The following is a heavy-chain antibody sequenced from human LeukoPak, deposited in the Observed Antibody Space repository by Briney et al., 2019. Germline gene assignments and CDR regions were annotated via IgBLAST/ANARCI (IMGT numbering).Heavy chain of an antibody. CDR3: ARLDWSNWCFDL. CDR1: GGSISSGSYY. J-gene: IGHJ2*01. V-gene: IGHV4-39*01. CDR2: LYYTGST. D-gene: IGHD3/OR15-3a*01. Sequence: SETLSLTCAVSGGSISSGSYYWGWIRQPPGKGLEWIGSLYYTGSTYYNPSLKSRVTISVDTSKNQFSLNLSSVTAADTAVYYCARLDWSNWCFDLWGRGTLVIVSS.